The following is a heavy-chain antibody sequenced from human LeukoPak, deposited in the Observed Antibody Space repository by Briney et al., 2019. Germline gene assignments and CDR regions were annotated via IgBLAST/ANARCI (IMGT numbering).Heavy chain of an antibody. CDR1: GDSFTNYW. V-gene: IGHV5-51*01. CDR3: ARRSPFFDY. D-gene: IGHD3-10*01. Sequence: AESLKISCKDSGDSFTNYWIGWVRQMPGKGLEWMGIIYPADSDTKYSPSFQGQVTISADKSISTAYLQWSSLKASDTAMYYCARRSPFFDYWGQGTLVTVSS. J-gene: IGHJ4*02. CDR2: IYPADSDT.